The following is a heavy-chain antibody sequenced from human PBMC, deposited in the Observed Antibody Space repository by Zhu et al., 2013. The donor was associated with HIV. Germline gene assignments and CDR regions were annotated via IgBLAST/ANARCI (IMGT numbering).Heavy chain of an antibody. CDR1: GQTFTGYF. Sequence: QVQLVQSGAEVKKPGASVKVSCKASGQTFTGYFMHWVRQAPGQGLEWMGWINPNSGGTNYAQKFQGWVTMTRDTSISTAYMELSRLRSDDTAVYYCARDGGMATFVFDYWGQGTLVTVSS. V-gene: IGHV1-2*04. D-gene: IGHD5-12*01. CDR3: ARDGGMATFVFDY. J-gene: IGHJ4*02. CDR2: INPNSGGT.